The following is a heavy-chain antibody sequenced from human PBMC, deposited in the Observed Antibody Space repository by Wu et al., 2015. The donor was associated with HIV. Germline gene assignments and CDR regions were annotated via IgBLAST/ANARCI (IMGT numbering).Heavy chain of an antibody. V-gene: IGHV1-18*01. CDR2: ISAYNGNT. CDR3: AREPRGRDYDPGGAFDI. Sequence: QVQLVQSGAEVKKPGASVKVSCKASGYTFTSYGISWVRQAPGQGLEWMGWISAYNGNTNYAQKLQGRVTMTTDTSTSTAYMELRSLRSDDTAVYYCAREPRGRDYDPGGAFDIWGQGTMVTVSS. CDR1: GYTFTSYG. J-gene: IGHJ3*02. D-gene: IGHD3-22*01.